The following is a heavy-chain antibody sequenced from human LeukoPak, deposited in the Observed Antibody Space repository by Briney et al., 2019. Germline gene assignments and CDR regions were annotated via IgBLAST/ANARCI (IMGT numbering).Heavy chain of an antibody. V-gene: IGHV4-39*07. Sequence: PSQTLSLTCTVSGGSISIGTYYWSWIRQPPGKGLEWIGEINHSGSTNYNPSLKSRVTISVDTSKNQFSLKLSSVTAADTAVYYCARRVTIWNWFDPWGQGTLVTVSS. CDR1: GGSISIGTYY. CDR2: INHSGST. J-gene: IGHJ5*02. CDR3: ARRVTIWNWFDP. D-gene: IGHD3-9*01.